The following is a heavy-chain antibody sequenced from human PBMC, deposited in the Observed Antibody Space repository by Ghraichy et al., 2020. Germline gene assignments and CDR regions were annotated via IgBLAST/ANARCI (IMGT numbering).Heavy chain of an antibody. Sequence: SETLSLTCTVSGGSISSFTSYWGWIRQPPGKELEWIGSVSNSGSTYYNSSLKSRVTISVDTSKNQFSLNLSSVTAADTAVYYCARRGYGNAFDIWGQGALVPVSS. D-gene: IGHD5-12*01. V-gene: IGHV4-39*01. CDR2: VSNSGST. CDR1: GGSISSFTSY. J-gene: IGHJ3*02. CDR3: ARRGYGNAFDI.